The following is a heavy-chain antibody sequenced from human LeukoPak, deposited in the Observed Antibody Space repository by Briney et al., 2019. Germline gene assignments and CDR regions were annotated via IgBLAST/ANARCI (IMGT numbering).Heavy chain of an antibody. CDR1: GGSISSSSYY. Sequence: SETLSLTYTVSGGSISSSSYYWGRIRQPPGKGLEWIGSIYYSGSTYYNPSLKSRVTTSVDTSKNQFSLKLNAVTAADTAVYYCARHNDSSGYYPSYFDYWGQGTLVTVSS. CDR3: ARHNDSSGYYPSYFDY. D-gene: IGHD3-22*01. J-gene: IGHJ4*02. V-gene: IGHV4-39*01. CDR2: IYYSGST.